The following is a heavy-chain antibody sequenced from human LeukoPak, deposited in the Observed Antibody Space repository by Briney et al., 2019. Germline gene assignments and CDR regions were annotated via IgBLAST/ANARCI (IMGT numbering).Heavy chain of an antibody. J-gene: IGHJ4*02. V-gene: IGHV4-34*01. Sequence: SETLSLTCAVYGGSFSGYYWSWIRQPPGKGLEWIGEINHSGSTNYNPSLKSRVTISVDTSKNQFSLKLSSVTAADTAVYYCARLRDSSGFDYWGQGTLVTVSS. D-gene: IGHD3-22*01. CDR1: GGSFSGYY. CDR2: INHSGST. CDR3: ARLRDSSGFDY.